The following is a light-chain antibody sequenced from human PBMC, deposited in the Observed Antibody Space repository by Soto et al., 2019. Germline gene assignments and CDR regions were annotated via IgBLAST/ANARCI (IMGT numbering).Light chain of an antibody. Sequence: QSALTQPPSASGSPGQSVTISCTGTSSDVGGYNYVSWYQQHPGKAPKLMIYEVSKRPSGVPDRFSGSQSGNTASLTVAGRQAEDEAAYYCSSYAGSNNLGVFGGGTKLTVL. CDR2: EVS. V-gene: IGLV2-8*01. J-gene: IGLJ2*01. CDR3: SSYAGSNNLGV. CDR1: SSDVGGYNY.